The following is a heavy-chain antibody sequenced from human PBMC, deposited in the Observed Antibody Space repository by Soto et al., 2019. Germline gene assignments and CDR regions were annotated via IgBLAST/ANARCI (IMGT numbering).Heavy chain of an antibody. J-gene: IGHJ4*02. Sequence: QVQLVQSGAEVKKPGSSVKVSCKASGGTFSSYTISWVRQAPGQGLEWMGRIIPILGIANYAQKFQGSVMITADKSTSTAYMELSSLRSEDTAVYYCSREGSDYYDSSGYSLDYWGQGTLVTVSS. D-gene: IGHD3-22*01. CDR1: GGTFSSYT. V-gene: IGHV1-69*08. CDR2: IIPILGIA. CDR3: SREGSDYYDSSGYSLDY.